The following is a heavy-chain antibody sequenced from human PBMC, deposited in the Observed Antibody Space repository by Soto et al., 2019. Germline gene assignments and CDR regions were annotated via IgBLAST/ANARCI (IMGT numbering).Heavy chain of an antibody. V-gene: IGHV3-15*01. J-gene: IGHJ4*02. Sequence: PGGPLRLSCAAPGFTFSNASMSWVRQDPGKGQEWIGRIKTNSDGGTVDYASPVKGRFTISRDDSKSMLYLDLNSLKTEDTGVYFCSTVYCATTICNAPFDYWGKGTLVTVSS. CDR3: STVYCATTICNAPFDY. D-gene: IGHD1-26*01. CDR2: IKTNSDGGTV. CDR1: GFTFSNAS.